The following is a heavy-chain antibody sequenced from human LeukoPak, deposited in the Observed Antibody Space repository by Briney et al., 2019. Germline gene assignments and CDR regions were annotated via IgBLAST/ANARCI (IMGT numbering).Heavy chain of an antibody. CDR1: GFTFSGYG. Sequence: GGSLRLSCEASGFTFSGYGMHWVRQGPGKGLEWVAATSYDESEKYYGDSVKGRFTISRDNSKNTLYLQMNSLRSEDTAVYYCARGAATDWGQGTLVTVSS. J-gene: IGHJ4*02. CDR3: ARGAATD. V-gene: IGHV3-30*03. CDR2: TSYDESEK.